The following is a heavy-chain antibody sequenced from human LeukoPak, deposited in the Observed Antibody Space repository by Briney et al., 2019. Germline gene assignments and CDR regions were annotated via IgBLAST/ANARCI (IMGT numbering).Heavy chain of an antibody. CDR1: GYTFTSNY. J-gene: IGHJ4*02. CDR2: VNPSGGST. Sequence: GASVKVSCKASGYTFTSNYIHWVRQAPGQGLEWMGLVNPSGGSTTYAQVFQGRVTMTRDTSTSTVYLELSSLRSEDTAVYYCAKGGVAGTFDYWGQGTQVTVSS. V-gene: IGHV1-46*01. CDR3: AKGGVAGTFDY. D-gene: IGHD6-19*01.